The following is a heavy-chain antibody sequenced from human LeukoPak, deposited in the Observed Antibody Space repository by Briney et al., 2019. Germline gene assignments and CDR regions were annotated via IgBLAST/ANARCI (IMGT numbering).Heavy chain of an antibody. Sequence: ASVKVSCKASGYTFTDYYMHWVRQAPGQGLEWMGWMNPNSGNTGYAQKFQGRVTMTRNTSISTAYMELSSLRSEDTAVYYCARDPYYDSSGYYEPHAFDIWGQGTMVTVSS. J-gene: IGHJ3*02. CDR1: GYTFTDYY. D-gene: IGHD3-22*01. V-gene: IGHV1-8*02. CDR3: ARDPYYDSSGYYEPHAFDI. CDR2: MNPNSGNT.